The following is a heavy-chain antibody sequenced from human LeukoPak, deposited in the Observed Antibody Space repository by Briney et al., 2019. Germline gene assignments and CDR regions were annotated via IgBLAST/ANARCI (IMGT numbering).Heavy chain of an antibody. Sequence: PSQTLSLTCTVSGGSISSGDYHWSWIRQPPGKGLEWIGYIYYSGITYYNPSLKSRVTISVDTSKNQFSLKLSSVTAADTAVYYCARIDYGESDSYGMDVWGQGTTVTVPS. J-gene: IGHJ6*02. V-gene: IGHV4-30-4*01. D-gene: IGHD4-17*01. CDR3: ARIDYGESDSYGMDV. CDR2: IYYSGIT. CDR1: GGSISSGDYH.